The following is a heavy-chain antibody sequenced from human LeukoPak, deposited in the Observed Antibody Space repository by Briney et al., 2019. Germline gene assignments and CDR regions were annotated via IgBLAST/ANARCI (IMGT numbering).Heavy chain of an antibody. Sequence: GESLKISCKGSGYSFSSYWIAWVRQMPGKGLEWMGVIYPRDSRTTYSPSFQGQVTISADKSISTAYLQWTSLKTSDTAMYYCARHLSDITSSPNYWGPGTLVTVSS. CDR1: GYSFSSYW. V-gene: IGHV5-51*01. D-gene: IGHD2-2*01. CDR2: IYPRDSRT. J-gene: IGHJ4*02. CDR3: ARHLSDITSSPNY.